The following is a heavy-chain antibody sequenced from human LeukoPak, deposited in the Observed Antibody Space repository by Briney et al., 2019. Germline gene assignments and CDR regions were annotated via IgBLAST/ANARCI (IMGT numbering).Heavy chain of an antibody. J-gene: IGHJ3*02. Sequence: GGSLRLSCAASGFTFSTYWMTWVRQAQGKGLEWVANIKQDGNKNYYLDSVKGRFTISRDNAKNSLSLQMNSLRAEDRAVYYCARNGGSYSGNDAFDIWGQGTMVTVSS. CDR2: IKQDGNKN. CDR1: GFTFSTYW. CDR3: ARNGGSYSGNDAFDI. V-gene: IGHV3-7*01. D-gene: IGHD1-26*01.